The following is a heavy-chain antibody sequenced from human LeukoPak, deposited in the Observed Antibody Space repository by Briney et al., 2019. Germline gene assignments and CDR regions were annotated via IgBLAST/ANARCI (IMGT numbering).Heavy chain of an antibody. CDR2: IYSDGTT. CDR3: AKGPYSGFS. J-gene: IGHJ5*02. D-gene: IGHD1-26*01. V-gene: IGHV3-53*01. CDR1: GFTVSTNY. Sequence: PGGSLRLSCAASGFTVSTNYMNWVRQAPGKGLEWVSVIYSDGTTYYADSLKGRFTLSRDNSKNTLYLQMNSLRAEDTAVYYCAKGPYSGFSWGQGTLVTVSS.